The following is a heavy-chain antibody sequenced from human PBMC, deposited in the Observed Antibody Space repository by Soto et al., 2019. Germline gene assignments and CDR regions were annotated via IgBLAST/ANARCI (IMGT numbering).Heavy chain of an antibody. CDR3: AKDIGYCSGGSCYSGLAY. CDR1: GFTFDYYA. D-gene: IGHD2-15*01. CDR2: ISWNSGSI. V-gene: IGHV3-9*01. Sequence: PGGSLRLSCAASGFTFDYYAMHWVRQAPGKGLEWVSGISWNSGSIGYADSVKGRFTISRDNAKNSLYLQMNSLRAEDTALYYCAKDIGYCSGGSCYSGLAYWGQGTLVTVSS. J-gene: IGHJ4*02.